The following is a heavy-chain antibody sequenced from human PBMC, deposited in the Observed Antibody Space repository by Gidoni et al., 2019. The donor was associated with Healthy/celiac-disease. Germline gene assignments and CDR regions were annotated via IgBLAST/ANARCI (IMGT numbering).Heavy chain of an antibody. CDR2: ISGSGGST. CDR1: GFTFRSYA. Sequence: EVQLLESGGGLVQPGGSLKLSCAASGFTFRSYAMSWVRQAPGKGLEWVAAISGSGGSTYYADSVKGRFTISRDNSKNTLYLQINSLRAEDTAVYYCAKDLRRSSSLVRGDYFDYWGQGTLFTVSS. CDR3: AKDLRRSSSLVRGDYFDY. V-gene: IGHV3-23*01. J-gene: IGHJ4*02. D-gene: IGHD6-13*01.